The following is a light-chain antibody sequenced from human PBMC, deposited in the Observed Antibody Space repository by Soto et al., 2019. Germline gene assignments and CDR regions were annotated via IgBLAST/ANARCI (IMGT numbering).Light chain of an antibody. CDR1: QSVRNNY. CDR2: GAS. J-gene: IGKJ5*01. V-gene: IGKV3-20*01. CDR3: QQYGNPLIT. Sequence: ETVLALSPGTLSLKPKERATLSCRASQSVRNNYLAWYQQKPGQAPRLLISGASSRAAGIPDRFSGSGSETDFTLTISRLEPEDFALYFCQQYGNPLITFGQVRLLEIK.